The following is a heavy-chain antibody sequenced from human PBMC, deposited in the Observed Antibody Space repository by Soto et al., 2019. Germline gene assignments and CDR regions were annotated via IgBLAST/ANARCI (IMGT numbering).Heavy chain of an antibody. CDR2: MNPNSGNT. CDR3: ARTGWHYEALDY. V-gene: IGHV1-8*01. Sequence: ASVKVSCKASGYTFTSYDINWVRQATGQGLEWMGWMNPNSGNTGYAQKFQGRVTMTRDTSTSTAYMELRSLRSEDTAVYYCARTGWHYEALDYWGQGTLVTVSS. J-gene: IGHJ4*02. D-gene: IGHD1-7*01. CDR1: GYTFTSYD.